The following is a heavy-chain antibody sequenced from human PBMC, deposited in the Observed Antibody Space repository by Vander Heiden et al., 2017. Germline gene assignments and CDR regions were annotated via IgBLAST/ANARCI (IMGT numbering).Heavy chain of an antibody. D-gene: IGHD2-15*01. CDR2: ISGSGVGT. V-gene: IGHV3-23*01. CDR3: AKGITQYCSGGSCYSDY. CDR1: GFTFSNYA. J-gene: IGHJ4*02. Sequence: EVQLLESGGGLVQPGGSLRLSCAASGFTFSNYAMSWVRQAPGKGLEWVSAISGSGVGTYYADSVKGRFTISRDNSKNTLYLQLNSLRAEDTAVYYCAKGITQYCSGGSCYSDYWGQGTLVTVSS.